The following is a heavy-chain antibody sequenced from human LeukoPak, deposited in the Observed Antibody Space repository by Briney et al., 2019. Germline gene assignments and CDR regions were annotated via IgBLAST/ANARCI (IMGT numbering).Heavy chain of an antibody. Sequence: SETLSLTCTVSGGSISSHYWSWIRQPPGKGLEWIGYIYTSGSTNYNPSLKSRVTISVDTSKNQFSLKLSSVTAADTAVYYCAKSNSSSWYFDYWGQGTLVTVSS. CDR1: GGSISSHY. CDR2: IYTSGST. CDR3: AKSNSSSWYFDY. D-gene: IGHD6-13*01. J-gene: IGHJ4*02. V-gene: IGHV4-4*09.